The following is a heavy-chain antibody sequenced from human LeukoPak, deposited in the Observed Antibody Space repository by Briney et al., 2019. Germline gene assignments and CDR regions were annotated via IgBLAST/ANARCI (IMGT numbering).Heavy chain of an antibody. V-gene: IGHV4-30-2*01. CDR3: ARDSGVLDY. Sequence: SQTLSLTCTVSGGSISSGSYYWSWIRQPPGKGLEWIGYIYHSGSTYYNPSLKSRVTISVDRSKSQLSLKLNSVTAADSAVYFCARDSGVLDYWGQGTLVTVSS. J-gene: IGHJ4*02. CDR1: GGSISSGSYY. CDR2: IYHSGST. D-gene: IGHD3-10*01.